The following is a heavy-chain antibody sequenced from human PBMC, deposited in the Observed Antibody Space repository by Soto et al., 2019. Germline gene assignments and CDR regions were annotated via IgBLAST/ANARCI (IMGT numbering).Heavy chain of an antibody. V-gene: IGHV3-21*01. J-gene: IGHJ6*02. CDR1: GFTFSSYS. Sequence: EVQLVESGGGLVKPGGSPRLSCAASGFTFSSYSMNWVRQAPGKGLEWVSSISSSSSYIYYADSVKGRFTISRDNAKNSLYLQMNSLRAEDTAVYYCARDISSSWYENYYYYGMDVWGQGTTVTVSS. CDR3: ARDISSSWYENYYYYGMDV. D-gene: IGHD6-13*01. CDR2: ISSSSSYI.